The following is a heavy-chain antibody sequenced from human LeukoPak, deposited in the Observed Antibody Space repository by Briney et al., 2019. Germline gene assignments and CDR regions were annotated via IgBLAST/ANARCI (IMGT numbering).Heavy chain of an antibody. J-gene: IGHJ4*02. V-gene: IGHV3-30*18. CDR3: AKQGDSGYAPG. CDR1: GFTFSSYG. Sequence: GGSLRLSCAASGFTFSSYGTHWVRQAPGKGLEWVAVISYDGSNKYYADSVKGRFTISRDNSKNTLYLQMNSLRAEDTAVYYCAKQGDSGYAPGWGQGTLVTVSS. CDR2: ISYDGSNK. D-gene: IGHD5-12*01.